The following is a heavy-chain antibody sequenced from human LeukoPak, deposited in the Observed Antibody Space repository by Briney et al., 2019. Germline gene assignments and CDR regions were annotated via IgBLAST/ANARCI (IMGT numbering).Heavy chain of an antibody. CDR3: ATPPTGTTTTGEYYFDY. CDR2: ISPISGTT. CDR1: GGTFSSYA. D-gene: IGHD1-1*01. Sequence: ASVKVSCKASGGTFSSYAITWVRQAPGQGLEWMGGISPISGTTNYAQKFQGRVTITTDESTSTAYMELSSLRSEDTAAYYCATPPTGTTTTGEYYFDYWGQGTLVTVSS. V-gene: IGHV1-69*05. J-gene: IGHJ4*02.